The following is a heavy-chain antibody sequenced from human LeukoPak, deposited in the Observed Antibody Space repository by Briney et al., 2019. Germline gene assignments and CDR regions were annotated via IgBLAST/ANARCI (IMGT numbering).Heavy chain of an antibody. CDR3: ASDPGYYDSSGSFDY. CDR1: GFTFSSYS. Sequence: PGGSLRLSCAASGFTFSSYSMNWVRQAPGKGLEWVSYISGSSSTIYYADSVKGRFTISRDNAKNSLYLQMNSLRAEDTAVYYCASDPGYYDSSGSFDYWGQGTLVTVSS. J-gene: IGHJ4*02. D-gene: IGHD3-22*01. V-gene: IGHV3-48*01. CDR2: ISGSSSTI.